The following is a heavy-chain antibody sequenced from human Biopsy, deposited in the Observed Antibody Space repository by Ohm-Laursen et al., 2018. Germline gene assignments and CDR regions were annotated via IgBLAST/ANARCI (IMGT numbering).Heavy chain of an antibody. CDR1: GGTFSNYG. V-gene: IGHV1-69*06. J-gene: IGHJ1*01. D-gene: IGHD3-9*01. CDR3: ATKLTGYFHH. Sequence: GSSVKVSCKAPGGTFSNYGVNWVRQAPGHGLEWLGGNIPILGTGNYAQKFPDRVTVAADTSTSTATMELRSLRSDDTAVYYCATKLTGYFHHWGQGTLVIVPS. CDR2: NIPILGTG.